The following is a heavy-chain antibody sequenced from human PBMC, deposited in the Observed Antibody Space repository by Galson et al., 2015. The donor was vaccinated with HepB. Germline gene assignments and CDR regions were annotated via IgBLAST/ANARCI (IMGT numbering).Heavy chain of an antibody. V-gene: IGHV3-9*01. Sequence: SLRLSCAASGFTFDDYAMHWVRQAPGKGLEWVSGINWNRGTIGYADSVKGRFTISRDNAKNFLYLQMNSLRTEDTALYYCAKTFGYYGLGSPDYWGQGTLVTVSS. CDR1: GFTFDDYA. CDR2: INWNRGTI. CDR3: AKTFGYYGLGSPDY. J-gene: IGHJ4*02. D-gene: IGHD3-10*01.